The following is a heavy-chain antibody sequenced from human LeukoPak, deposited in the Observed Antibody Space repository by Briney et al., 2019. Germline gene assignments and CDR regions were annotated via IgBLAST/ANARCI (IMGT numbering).Heavy chain of an antibody. CDR3: ARDRYTKNYFDALDL. CDR1: GFNFNNYP. J-gene: IGHJ3*01. D-gene: IGHD3-16*02. V-gene: IGHV3-30*04. Sequence: GGSLRLSCAAPGFNFNNYPMHWVRQVPGRGPQWVALISYDGIDSYIADSVKGRFSISRDNSKNTLFLQMNSLRPEDTAVYYCARDRYTKNYFDALDLWGQGSTVTVSS. CDR2: ISYDGIDS.